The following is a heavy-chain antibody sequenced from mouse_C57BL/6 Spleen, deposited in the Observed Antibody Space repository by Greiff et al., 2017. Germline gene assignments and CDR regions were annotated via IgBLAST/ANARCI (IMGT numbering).Heavy chain of an antibody. CDR3: ARLGTPGARDY. CDR2: INPNNGGT. J-gene: IGHJ4*01. Sequence: EVQLQQSGPELVKPGASVKIPCKASGYTFTDYNMDWVKQSHGKSLEWIGDINPNNGGTIYNQKFKGKATLTVDKSSSTAYMELRSLTSEDTAVYYCARLGTPGARDYWGQGTSVTVSS. D-gene: IGHD2-14*01. CDR1: GYTFTDYN. V-gene: IGHV1-18*01.